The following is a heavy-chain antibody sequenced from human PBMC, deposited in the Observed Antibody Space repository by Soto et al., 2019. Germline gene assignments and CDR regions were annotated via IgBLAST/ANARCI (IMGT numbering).Heavy chain of an antibody. CDR1: GFTFSSYS. CDR3: SRDGPVELDY. J-gene: IGHJ4*02. V-gene: IGHV3-21*01. CDR2: ISSSSSYR. D-gene: IGHD1-1*01. Sequence: EVQLVESGGGLVKPGGSLRLACAASGFTFSSYSMNWVRQAPGKGLEWVSSISSSSSYRYYADSVKGRFTISSDNAKYSLYLQMNSLRAEDTAVYYCSRDGPVELDYWCQGTMVT.